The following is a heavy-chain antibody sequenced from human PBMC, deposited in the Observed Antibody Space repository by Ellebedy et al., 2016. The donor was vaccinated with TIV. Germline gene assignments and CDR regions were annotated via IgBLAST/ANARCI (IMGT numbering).Heavy chain of an antibody. Sequence: AASVKVSCKASGYTFSSSKMHWVRQAPGQRLEWMGWINAGNGNTKHSQKFQGRVTLTRDTSASTAYMELSSLRSEDTAVYFCARLVSGFYYAMDVWGQGTAVTVSS. CDR3: ARLVSGFYYAMDV. CDR2: INAGNGNT. CDR1: GYTFSSSK. D-gene: IGHD2-21*01. V-gene: IGHV1-3*01. J-gene: IGHJ6*02.